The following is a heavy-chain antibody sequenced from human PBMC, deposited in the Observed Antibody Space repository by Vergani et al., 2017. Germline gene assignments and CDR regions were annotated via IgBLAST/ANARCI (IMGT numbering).Heavy chain of an antibody. CDR2: IIPIVGTA. CDR1: GGTFSSYA. J-gene: IGHJ3*02. D-gene: IGHD6-13*01. Sequence: QVQLVQSGAEVKKPGSSVKVSCKASGGTFSSYAISWVRQAPGQGLEWMGGIIPIVGTANYAQKFQGRVTITADESTSTAYMELSSLRSEDTALYYCAKDMGAISPWQQLPPGHAFAMGGEGRIATVSS. V-gene: IGHV1-69*01. CDR3: AKDMGAISPWQQLPPGHAFAM.